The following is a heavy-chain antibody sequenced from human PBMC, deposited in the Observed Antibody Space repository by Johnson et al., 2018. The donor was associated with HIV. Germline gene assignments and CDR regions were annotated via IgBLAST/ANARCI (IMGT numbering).Heavy chain of an antibody. CDR3: AKVRWELSSIGAFDI. V-gene: IGHV3-30*04. D-gene: IGHD1-26*01. J-gene: IGHJ3*02. CDR2: ISYDGSNK. CDR1: GFTFSDHY. Sequence: QMLLVESGGGLVKPGGSPRLSCAASGFTFSDHYMAWIRQAPGKGLEWVAVISYDGSNKYYADSVKGRFTISRDNSKNTLYLQMNSLRAEDTAVYYCAKVRWELSSIGAFDIWGQGTMVTVSS.